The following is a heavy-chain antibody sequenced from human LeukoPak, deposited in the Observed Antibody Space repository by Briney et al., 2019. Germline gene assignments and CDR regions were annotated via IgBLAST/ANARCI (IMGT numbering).Heavy chain of an antibody. V-gene: IGHV3-21*01. Sequence: GGSLRLSCAASGFTFSSYSMNWVRQAPGKGLEWVSSISSSSSYIYYADSVKGRFTISRDNAKNSLYLQMNSLRAEDTAVYYCARQERITMVRGVKVSDWGQGTLVTVSS. CDR2: ISSSSSYI. CDR1: GFTFSSYS. D-gene: IGHD3-10*01. J-gene: IGHJ4*02. CDR3: ARQERITMVRGVKVSD.